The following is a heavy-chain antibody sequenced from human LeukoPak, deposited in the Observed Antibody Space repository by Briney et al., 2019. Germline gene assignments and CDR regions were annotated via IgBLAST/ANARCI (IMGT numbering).Heavy chain of an antibody. J-gene: IGHJ4*02. D-gene: IGHD3-10*01. CDR3: ARARGSGSPTDY. Sequence: ASVKVSCKGSGYTFTSYGISWVRQAPGQGLEWMGWISAYNGNTNYAQKLQGRVTMTTDTSTSTAYMELRSLRSNDTAVYYCARARGSGSPTDYWGQGTLVTVSS. CDR2: ISAYNGNT. CDR1: GYTFTSYG. V-gene: IGHV1-18*01.